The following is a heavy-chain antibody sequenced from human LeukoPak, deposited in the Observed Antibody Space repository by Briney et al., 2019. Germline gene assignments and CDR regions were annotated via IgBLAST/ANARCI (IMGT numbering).Heavy chain of an antibody. CDR1: GYTFTSYG. J-gene: IGHJ4*02. CDR3: ARDRAYDFWSGPSFDY. Sequence: ASVKVSCKASGYTFTSYGISWARQAPGQGLEWMGWISAYNGNTNYAQKLQGRVTMTTDTSTSTAYMELRSLRSDDTAVYYCARDRAYDFWSGPSFDYWGQGTLVTVSS. D-gene: IGHD3-3*01. CDR2: ISAYNGNT. V-gene: IGHV1-18*01.